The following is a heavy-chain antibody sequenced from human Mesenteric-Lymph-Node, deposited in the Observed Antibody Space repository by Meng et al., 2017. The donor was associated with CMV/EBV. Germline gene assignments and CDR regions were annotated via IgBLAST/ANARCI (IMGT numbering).Heavy chain of an antibody. CDR2: INPHRGGT. D-gene: IGHD5-12*01. CDR1: GSPLPGYY. CDR3: TRVRYKVY. J-gene: IGHJ4*02. Sequence: SVKVSCKASGSPLPGYYLHWVRPAPGQGLEWMGRINPHRGGTNYAQKFQGRVTMTRDTSISTAYMELSRLRSDDTAVYYCTRVRYKVYWGQGTLVTVSS. V-gene: IGHV1-2*06.